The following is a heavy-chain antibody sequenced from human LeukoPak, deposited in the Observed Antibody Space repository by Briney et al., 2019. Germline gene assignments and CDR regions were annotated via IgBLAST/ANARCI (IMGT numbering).Heavy chain of an antibody. CDR1: GFTFSSYA. D-gene: IGHD1-1*01. Sequence: PGGSLRLSCAASGFTFSSYAMSWVRQAPGKGLEWVSTIGRGGTDTYYADSVGGRFTISKDSSKNTLQMNSLSAEDTAIYYCVKHSGGVYGNSDYWGQGVLVTVSS. V-gene: IGHV3-23*01. J-gene: IGHJ4*02. CDR2: IGRGGTDT. CDR3: VKHSGGVYGNSDY.